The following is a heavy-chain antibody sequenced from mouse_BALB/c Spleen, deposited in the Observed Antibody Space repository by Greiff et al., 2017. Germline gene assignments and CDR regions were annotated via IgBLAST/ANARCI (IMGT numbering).Heavy chain of an antibody. CDR3: ASLHYYGSSYGGFAY. CDR2: ISNGGGST. CDR1: GFTFSSYT. V-gene: IGHV5-12-2*01. J-gene: IGHJ3*01. Sequence: EVKLVESGGGLVQPGGSLKLSCAASGFTFSSYTMSWVRQTPEKRLEWVAYISNGGGSTYYPDTVKGRFTISRDNAKNTLYLQMSSLKSEDTAMYYCASLHYYGSSYGGFAYWGQGTLVTVSA. D-gene: IGHD1-1*01.